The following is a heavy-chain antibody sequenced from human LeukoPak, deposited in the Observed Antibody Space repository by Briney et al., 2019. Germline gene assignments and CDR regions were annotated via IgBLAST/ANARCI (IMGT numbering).Heavy chain of an antibody. Sequence: KASETLSLTCTVSGGSISSGGYYWSWIRQHPGKGLEWIGYIYYSGSTYYNPSLKSRVTISVDTSKNQFSLKLSSVTAADTAVYYCARGYDSSGYFFDYWGQGTLVAVSS. V-gene: IGHV4-31*03. CDR2: IYYSGST. CDR3: ARGYDSSGYFFDY. D-gene: IGHD3-22*01. CDR1: GGSISSGGYY. J-gene: IGHJ4*02.